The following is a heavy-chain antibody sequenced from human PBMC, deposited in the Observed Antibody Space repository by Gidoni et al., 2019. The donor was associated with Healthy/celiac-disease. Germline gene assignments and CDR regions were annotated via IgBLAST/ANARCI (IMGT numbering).Heavy chain of an antibody. CDR2: IYYSGST. CDR1: GGSISSYY. Sequence: QVQLQESGPGLVKPSETLSLTCTVSGGSISSYYWSWIRQAPGKGLEWIGYIYYSGSTNYNPSLQSRVTISVDTSKNQFSLKLSSVTAADTAVYYCARSQSVWDAFDIWGQGTMVTVSS. V-gene: IGHV4-59*08. CDR3: ARSQSVWDAFDI. J-gene: IGHJ3*02.